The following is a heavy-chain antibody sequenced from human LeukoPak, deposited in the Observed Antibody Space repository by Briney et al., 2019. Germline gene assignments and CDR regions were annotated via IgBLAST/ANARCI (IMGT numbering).Heavy chain of an antibody. CDR1: GGSISSSSYY. CDR3: ARHDWVASISQYFDL. J-gene: IGHJ2*01. Sequence: PSETLSLTCTVSGGSISSSSYYWGWIRQPPGKGLEWIGSIYYSGSTYYNPSLKSRVTISVDTSKNQFSLKLSSVTAADTAVYYCARHDWVASISQYFDLWGRGTLVTVSS. CDR2: IYYSGST. V-gene: IGHV4-39*01. D-gene: IGHD2-21*01.